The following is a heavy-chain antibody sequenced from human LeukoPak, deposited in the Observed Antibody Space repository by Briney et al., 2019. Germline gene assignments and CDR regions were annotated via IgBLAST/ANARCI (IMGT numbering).Heavy chain of an antibody. CDR1: GGSISSSSYY. Sequence: SEALSLTCTVSGGSISSSSYYWGWVRQPPGKGLEWIGSIYYSGTTYYNPSLKSRVTISVDTSKNQFSLKLRSVTATDTADYCAGLRYASGSYSVFDYWGQGTLVTVSS. CDR3: AGLRYASGSYSVFDY. V-gene: IGHV4-39*01. J-gene: IGHJ4*02. D-gene: IGHD3-10*01. CDR2: IYYSGTT.